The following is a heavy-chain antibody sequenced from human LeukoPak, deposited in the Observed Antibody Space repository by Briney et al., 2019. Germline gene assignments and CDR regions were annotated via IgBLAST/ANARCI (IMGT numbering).Heavy chain of an antibody. D-gene: IGHD3-3*01. CDR2: INHSGST. V-gene: IGHV4-34*01. J-gene: IGHJ4*02. CDR1: GGSFSGYY. Sequence: SETLSLTCAVYGGSFSGYYWSWIRQPPGKGLEWIGEINHSGSTNYNPSLKSRVTISVDTSKNQFSLKLSSVTAADTAVYYCARGSITIFGVVTSYDYWGQGTLVTVSS. CDR3: ARGSITIFGVVTSYDY.